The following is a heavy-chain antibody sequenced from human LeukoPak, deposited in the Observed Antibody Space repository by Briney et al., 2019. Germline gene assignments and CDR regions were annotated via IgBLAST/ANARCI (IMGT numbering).Heavy chain of an antibody. CDR3: AKDPYGSGRGWIDS. D-gene: IGHD3-10*01. V-gene: IGHV3-43D*03. Sequence: PGGSLRLSCAASGFTFDDYAMHWVRQAPGKGLQWVSLISWDGGTIYYGDSVKGRFTISRDNSKNSLYLQMNSLRPEDTASYYCAKDPYGSGRGWIDSWGQGTLVTVSS. CDR2: ISWDGGTI. J-gene: IGHJ5*01. CDR1: GFTFDDYA.